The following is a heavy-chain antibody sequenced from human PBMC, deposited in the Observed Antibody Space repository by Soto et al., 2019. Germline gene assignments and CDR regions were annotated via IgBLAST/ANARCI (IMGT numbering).Heavy chain of an antibody. CDR2: ISYSGST. D-gene: IGHD3-3*01. Sequence: SETLSLTCTVSGGSFSGGGYYWSWIRQHPGKGLEWMGYISYSGSTKYKPSLQSRITISVDTSKNQFSLRLTSVTAADTAIYFCARTSIFGVVLNAFDIWGPGXLVTVSS. CDR1: GGSFSGGGYY. V-gene: IGHV4-31*03. J-gene: IGHJ3*02. CDR3: ARTSIFGVVLNAFDI.